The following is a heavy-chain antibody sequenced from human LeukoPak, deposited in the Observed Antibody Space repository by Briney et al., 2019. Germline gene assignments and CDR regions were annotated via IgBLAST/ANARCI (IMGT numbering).Heavy chain of an antibody. D-gene: IGHD2-15*01. Sequence: GGSLRLSCAASGFTFSSYAMSWVRQAPGKGLEWVSAISGSGGSTYYADSVKGRFTISRDNSQNTLYLQMNSLRAEDTAVYYCANPRVDCSGGSCYSSFGYWGQGTLVTVSS. V-gene: IGHV3-23*01. J-gene: IGHJ4*02. CDR3: ANPRVDCSGGSCYSSFGY. CDR1: GFTFSSYA. CDR2: ISGSGGST.